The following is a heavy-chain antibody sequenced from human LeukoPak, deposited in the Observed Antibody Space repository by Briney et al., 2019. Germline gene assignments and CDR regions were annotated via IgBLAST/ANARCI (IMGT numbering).Heavy chain of an antibody. Sequence: SETLSLTCTVSGGSISSYYWSWIRQPPGKGLEWIGYIYYSGSTNYNPSLKSRVTISVDTSKNQFSLKLSSVTAADTAVYYCARDHGPYYYDSSGYYHYNWFDPWGQGTLVTVSS. J-gene: IGHJ5*02. CDR3: ARDHGPYYYDSSGYYHYNWFDP. V-gene: IGHV4-59*01. D-gene: IGHD3-22*01. CDR2: IYYSGST. CDR1: GGSISSYY.